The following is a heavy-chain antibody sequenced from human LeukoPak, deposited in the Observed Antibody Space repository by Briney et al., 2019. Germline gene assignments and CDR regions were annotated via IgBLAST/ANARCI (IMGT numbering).Heavy chain of an antibody. Sequence: ASVTVSFKACGYTFTVYYMHWVRQAPGQGLEGMGWINPNSGGTNYPQKFQGRVTMTRDTSISTAYMELSRLRSDDTAVYYCASGYCSGGSCYSGFHYYYGMDVWGQGTTVTVSS. D-gene: IGHD2-15*01. V-gene: IGHV1-2*02. CDR2: INPNSGGT. CDR1: GYTFTVYY. CDR3: ASGYCSGGSCYSGFHYYYGMDV. J-gene: IGHJ6*02.